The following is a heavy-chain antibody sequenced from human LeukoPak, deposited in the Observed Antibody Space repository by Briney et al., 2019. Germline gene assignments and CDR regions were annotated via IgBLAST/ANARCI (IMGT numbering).Heavy chain of an antibody. J-gene: IGHJ4*02. Sequence: PGGSLRLSCAASGFTFRYCAISWVRQAPGKGLEWVSAISAGGGDTYYADSVKGRFTISRDNSKNTLYLQMNSLRVEDTAIYYCAKSDYYDSSGHPSSFDYWGQGTLVTVSS. V-gene: IGHV3-23*01. CDR2: ISAGGGDT. CDR3: AKSDYYDSSGHPSSFDY. D-gene: IGHD3-22*01. CDR1: GFTFRYCA.